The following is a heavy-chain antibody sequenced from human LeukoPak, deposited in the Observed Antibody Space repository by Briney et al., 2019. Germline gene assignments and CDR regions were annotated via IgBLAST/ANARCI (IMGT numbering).Heavy chain of an antibody. CDR2: INHSGTT. CDR3: ARGKANYWYFDL. CDR1: GGSFNDYY. Sequence: PSETLSLTCALYGGSFNDYYWSWIRQPPGKGLEWIGEINHSGTTNYNPSLKSRVTISVDTSKNQFSLKLSSVTAADTAVYYCARGKANYWYFDLWGRGTLVTVSS. D-gene: IGHD4/OR15-4a*01. J-gene: IGHJ2*01. V-gene: IGHV4-34*01.